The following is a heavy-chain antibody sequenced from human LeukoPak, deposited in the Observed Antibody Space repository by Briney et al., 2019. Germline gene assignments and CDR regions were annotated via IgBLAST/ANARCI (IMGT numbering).Heavy chain of an antibody. CDR2: INTDGSIT. CDR3: ARSRQYSSSPLWWFDP. V-gene: IGHV3-74*01. J-gene: IGHJ5*02. D-gene: IGHD6-6*01. Sequence: GGSLRLSCAASGFTFSDYWIHWVRQAPGKGLVWVSRINTDGSITNYADSVKGRFTISRDNAKNTLYLQLSSLRAEDTAVYYCARSRQYSSSPLWWFDPWGQGTLVTVSS. CDR1: GFTFSDYW.